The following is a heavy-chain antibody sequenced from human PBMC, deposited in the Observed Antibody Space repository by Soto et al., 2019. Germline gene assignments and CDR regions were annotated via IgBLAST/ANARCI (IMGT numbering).Heavy chain of an antibody. D-gene: IGHD3-3*01. CDR1: GFTFSSYA. V-gene: IGHV3-15*01. CDR2: IKSKTDGGTT. Sequence: GGSLRLSCAASGFTFSSYAMSWVRQAPGKGLEWVGRIKSKTDGGTTDYAAPVKGRFTISRDGSKNTLYLQMNSLKTEDTAVYYCTTASSLRFLERAFDYWGQGTLVTVSS. J-gene: IGHJ4*02. CDR3: TTASSLRFLERAFDY.